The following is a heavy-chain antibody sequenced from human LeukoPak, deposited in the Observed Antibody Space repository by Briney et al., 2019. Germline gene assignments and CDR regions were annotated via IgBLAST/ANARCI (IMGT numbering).Heavy chain of an antibody. J-gene: IGHJ4*02. D-gene: IGHD4-17*01. CDR1: GGTFSSYA. Sequence: SVKVSCKASGGTFSSYAISWVRQAPGQGLEWMGGIIPIFGTANYAQKFQGRVTITADESTSTAYLELSSLRSEDTAVYYCARVGPYGDYVHYWGQGTLVTVSS. CDR3: ARVGPYGDYVHY. V-gene: IGHV1-69*01. CDR2: IIPIFGTA.